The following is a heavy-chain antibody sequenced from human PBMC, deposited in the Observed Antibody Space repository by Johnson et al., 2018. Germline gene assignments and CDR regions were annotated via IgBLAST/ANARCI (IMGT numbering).Heavy chain of an antibody. Sequence: VQLVESGGGWVQPGRSLRLSCAASGFTFDHPAMHWVRQAPGKGLERVSGISWNSDVIAYADSVKGRFTISRDNAKSSLYLQMNSLRAEDTAVYYRARSHGGNFYWYFDLWGRGTLVTVSS. J-gene: IGHJ2*01. CDR2: ISWNSDVI. D-gene: IGHD4-23*01. CDR1: GFTFDHPA. CDR3: ARSHGGNFYWYFDL. V-gene: IGHV3-9*01.